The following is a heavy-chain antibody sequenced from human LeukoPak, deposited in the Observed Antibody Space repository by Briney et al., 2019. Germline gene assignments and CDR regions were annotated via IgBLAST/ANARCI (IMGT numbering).Heavy chain of an antibody. CDR3: ARHSALQWLVREIDY. D-gene: IGHD6-19*01. J-gene: IGHJ4*02. Sequence: TTSETLSLTCTVSGGSISSSSYSWGWIRQPPGKGLEWIGSIYYSGSTYYNPSLKSRVTISVDTSKNQFSLKLSSVTAADTAVYYCARHSALQWLVREIDYWGQGTLVTVSS. V-gene: IGHV4-39*01. CDR2: IYYSGST. CDR1: GGSISSSSYS.